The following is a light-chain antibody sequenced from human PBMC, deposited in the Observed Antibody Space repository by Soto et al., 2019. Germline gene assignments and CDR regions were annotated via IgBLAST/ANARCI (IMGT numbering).Light chain of an antibody. CDR2: GAS. CDR1: QSVSSSY. Sequence: EIVLTQSPGTLCLSPGERATLSCRASQSVSSSYLAWYQQKPGQAPRLLIYGASSRATGIPDRLSGGGSGTDFTLTISSLEPEDFALYYCQQYCSSPPVTFGPGTKVDI. V-gene: IGKV3-20*01. J-gene: IGKJ3*01. CDR3: QQYCSSPPVT.